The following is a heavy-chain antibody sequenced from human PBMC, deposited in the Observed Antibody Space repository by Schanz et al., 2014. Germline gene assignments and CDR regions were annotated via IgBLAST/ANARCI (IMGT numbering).Heavy chain of an antibody. Sequence: VQSVHSGTEVQKLGASVKVSCQTSGYTFTAYGINWVRQAPGQGREWIGWSSAQTGDTRYAQKMQGRVTMTRDVSSATAYLELRSLRDDDTAVYYSERDFSAYEGNYFDFWGQGTLVTVSS. D-gene: IGHD3-3*01. CDR1: GYTFTAYG. CDR3: ERDFSAYEGNYFDF. CDR2: SSAQTGDT. J-gene: IGHJ4*02. V-gene: IGHV1-18*01.